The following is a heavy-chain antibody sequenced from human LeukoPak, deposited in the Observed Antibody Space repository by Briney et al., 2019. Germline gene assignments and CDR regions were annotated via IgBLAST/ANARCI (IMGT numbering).Heavy chain of an antibody. V-gene: IGHV3-7*01. J-gene: IGHJ6*02. CDR2: IKQDGSEK. CDR1: GFTFSDYY. CDR3: AIPPLSGTGSSRPLAGVDV. D-gene: IGHD3-10*01. Sequence: GGSLRLSCAASGFTFSDYYMSWIGQAPGKGLEWVANIKQDGSEKYYVDSVKGRFTISRDNAKKSLYLQMNSLRAEDTAVYYCAIPPLSGTGSSRPLAGVDVWGQGTTVTVSS.